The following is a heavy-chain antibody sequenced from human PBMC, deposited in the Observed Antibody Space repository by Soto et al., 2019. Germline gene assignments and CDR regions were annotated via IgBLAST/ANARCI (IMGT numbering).Heavy chain of an antibody. V-gene: IGHV4-30-2*01. CDR2: IYHSGST. Sequence: PSETLSLTCAVSGGSISSGGYSWSWIRQPPGKGLEWIGYIYHSGSTYYNPSLKSRVTISVDRSKNQFSLKLSSVTAADTAVYFCARQTPGTYGGYLDSWGQGTLVTVSS. D-gene: IGHD4-17*01. CDR3: ARQTPGTYGGYLDS. J-gene: IGHJ4*02. CDR1: GGSISSGGYS.